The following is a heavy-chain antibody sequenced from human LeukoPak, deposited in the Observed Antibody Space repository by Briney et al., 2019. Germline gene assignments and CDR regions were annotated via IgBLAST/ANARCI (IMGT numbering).Heavy chain of an antibody. V-gene: IGHV1-2*04. Sequence: ASVKVSCKASGYTFTGYYMHWVRQAPGQGLEWMGWINPNSGGTNYAQKFQGWVTMTRDTSISTAYMELSRLRSDDTVVYYCARDFEYSSSSANYYYGMDVWGQGTTVTVSS. D-gene: IGHD6-6*01. J-gene: IGHJ6*02. CDR1: GYTFTGYY. CDR2: INPNSGGT. CDR3: ARDFEYSSSSANYYYGMDV.